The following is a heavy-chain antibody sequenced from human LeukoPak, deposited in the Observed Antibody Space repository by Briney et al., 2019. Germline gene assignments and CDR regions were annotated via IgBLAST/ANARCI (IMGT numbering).Heavy chain of an antibody. J-gene: IGHJ4*02. Sequence: SETLSLTCTVSDGSISSYYWSWIRQPPGKGLEWIGYIYYSGSTNYNPSLKSRVTISVDTSKNQFSLKLSSVTAADTAVYYCARHVSYYDYVWGSYRYEDYWGQGTPVTVSS. CDR3: ARHVSYYDYVWGSYRYEDY. CDR1: DGSISSYY. CDR2: IYYSGST. D-gene: IGHD3-16*02. V-gene: IGHV4-59*08.